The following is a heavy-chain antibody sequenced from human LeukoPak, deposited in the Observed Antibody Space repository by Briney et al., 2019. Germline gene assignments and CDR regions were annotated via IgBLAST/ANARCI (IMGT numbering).Heavy chain of an antibody. V-gene: IGHV3-53*01. D-gene: IGHD6-19*01. CDR2: IYSGGST. CDR3: ARAVAGKGGAFDI. CDR1: GFIVSINY. Sequence: GSLRLSCAASGFIVSINYMNWVRQAPGKGLEWVSVIYSGGSTYYADSVEGRFTISRDNSENTLYLQMNSLRAEDTAVYYCARAVAGKGGAFDIWGQGTMVTVSS. J-gene: IGHJ3*02.